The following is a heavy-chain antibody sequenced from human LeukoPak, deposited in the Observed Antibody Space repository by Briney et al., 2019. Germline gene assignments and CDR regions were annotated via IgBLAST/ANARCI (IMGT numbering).Heavy chain of an antibody. V-gene: IGHV4-34*01. CDR1: GGSFSGYY. Sequence: SETLSLTCAVYGGSFSGYYWSWIRQPPGKGLEWIGEINHSGSTNYNPSLKSRVTISVDTSKNQFSLKLSSVTAADTAVYYCARGDIVVVGGWFDPWGQGTPVTVSS. CDR3: ARGDIVVVGGWFDP. D-gene: IGHD2-2*01. CDR2: INHSGST. J-gene: IGHJ5*02.